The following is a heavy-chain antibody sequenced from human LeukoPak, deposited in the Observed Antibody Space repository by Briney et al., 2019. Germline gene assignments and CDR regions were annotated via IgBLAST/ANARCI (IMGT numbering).Heavy chain of an antibody. D-gene: IGHD5-24*01. CDR3: ARDPPGYRDFDY. V-gene: IGHV3-11*01. CDR1: GFSFSRHW. Sequence: GGSLRLSCAASGFSFSRHWMSWVRQAPGKGLEWVSYISSSGSTIYYADSVKGRFTISRDNAKNSLSLQMNSLRAEDTAVYYCARDPPGYRDFDYWGQGTLVTVSS. J-gene: IGHJ4*02. CDR2: ISSSGSTI.